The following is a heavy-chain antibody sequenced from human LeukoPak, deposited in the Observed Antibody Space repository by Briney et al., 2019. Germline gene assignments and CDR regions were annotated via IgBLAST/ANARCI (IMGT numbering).Heavy chain of an antibody. Sequence: GGSLRLTCAASGFAFSVYEMYWVRQAPGKGLEWVSYISSSGGTRYYADSVKGRFTISRDNAKNSLYLQMNSLRAEDTAVYYCATLTVASSFDYWGQGTLVTVSS. CDR1: GFAFSVYE. CDR2: ISSSGGTR. CDR3: ATLTVASSFDY. D-gene: IGHD6-19*01. V-gene: IGHV3-48*03. J-gene: IGHJ4*02.